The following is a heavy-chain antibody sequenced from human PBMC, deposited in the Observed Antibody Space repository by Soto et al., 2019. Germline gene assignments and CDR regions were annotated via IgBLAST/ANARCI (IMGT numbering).Heavy chain of an antibody. J-gene: IGHJ4*02. D-gene: IGHD3-3*01. CDR1: GGPINSGGYY. Sequence: LSLTCTVSGGPINSGGYYWSWIRQLPGKGLEWIGYISDSGRTFYNPSLKSRVTILLHTSKRQFSLKLSPVTAADTAIYYCARIEGYYRDFDYWGQGTLVTVSS. V-gene: IGHV4-31*03. CDR2: ISDSGRT. CDR3: ARIEGYYRDFDY.